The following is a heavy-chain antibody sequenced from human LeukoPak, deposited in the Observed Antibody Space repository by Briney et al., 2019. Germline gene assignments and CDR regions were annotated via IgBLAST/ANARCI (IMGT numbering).Heavy chain of an antibody. Sequence: PSETLSLTCTVSGGSISSSSYYWGWIRQPPGKGLEWIGTIHYSGSTYYHPSLKSRVTISVDTSKNQFSLKLSSVTAADTAVYYCTRGYYYDSSDYLHYDAGYYFDYWGQGTLVTVSS. V-gene: IGHV4-39*07. CDR2: IHYSGST. CDR3: TRGYYYDSSDYLHYDAGYYFDY. J-gene: IGHJ4*02. D-gene: IGHD3-22*01. CDR1: GGSISSSSYY.